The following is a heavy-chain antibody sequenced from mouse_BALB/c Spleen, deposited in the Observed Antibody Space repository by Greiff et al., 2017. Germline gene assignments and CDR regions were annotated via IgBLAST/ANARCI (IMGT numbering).Heavy chain of an antibody. J-gene: IGHJ1*01. CDR2: INPDSSTI. Sequence: EVKLVESGGGLVQPGGSLKLSCAASGFDFSRYCMSWVRQAPGKGLEWIGEINPDSSTINYTPSLKDKFIISRDNAKNTMYLQMSKVRSEDTALYYCERKYGKGYCDVWGAGTTVTVSS. CDR1: GFDFSRYC. V-gene: IGHV4-1*02. D-gene: IGHD2-10*02. CDR3: ERKYGKGYCDV.